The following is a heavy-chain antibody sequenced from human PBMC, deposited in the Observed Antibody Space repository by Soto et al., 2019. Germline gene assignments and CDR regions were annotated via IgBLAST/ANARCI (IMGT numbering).Heavy chain of an antibody. D-gene: IGHD6-13*01. CDR2: IDPGDSET. J-gene: IGHJ4*02. Sequence: EVQLVQSGAEVKKPGESLKISCQGSGYSFSNYWIGWVRQKPGKGLEWMGIIDPGDSETRYSPSFQGQVTISADKSISTAYLQWSSLKASDTAMYYCARLGLGPDTYTSSWFPLDYWGQGTLVSVSS. CDR1: GYSFSNYW. V-gene: IGHV5-51*01. CDR3: ARLGLGPDTYTSSWFPLDY.